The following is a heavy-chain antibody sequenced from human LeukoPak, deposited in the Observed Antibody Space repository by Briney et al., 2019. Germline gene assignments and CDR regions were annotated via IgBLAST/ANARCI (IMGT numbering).Heavy chain of an antibody. CDR3: ARGGIAAAGHDFDI. V-gene: IGHV4-59*01. D-gene: IGHD6-13*01. CDR2: IYYSGST. Sequence: SETLSLTCTVSGGSISSYYWSWIRQPPGKGLEWIGYIYYSGSTNYNPSLKSRVTISVDTPKNQFSLKLSSVTAADTAVYYCARGGIAAAGHDFDIWGQGTMVTVSS. J-gene: IGHJ3*02. CDR1: GGSISSYY.